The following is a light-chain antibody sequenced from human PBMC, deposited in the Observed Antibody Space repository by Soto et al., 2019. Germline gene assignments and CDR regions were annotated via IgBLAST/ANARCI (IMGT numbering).Light chain of an antibody. CDR1: QSISSW. J-gene: IGKJ1*01. CDR3: QQYNSYQWR. CDR2: DAS. Sequence: DIQMTQSPSTLSASVGDRVTITCRASQSISSWLAWYQQKPGKAPKLLIYDASSLESGVPSRFSGSGCGTEFTLTISSLQPDDFETYYCQQYNSYQWRFGKGTKVDI. V-gene: IGKV1-5*01.